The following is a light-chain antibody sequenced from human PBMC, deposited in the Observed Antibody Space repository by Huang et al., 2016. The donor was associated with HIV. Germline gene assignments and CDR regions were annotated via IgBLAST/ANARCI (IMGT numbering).Light chain of an antibody. CDR3: QQYISWPRT. CDR2: DAA. CDR1: QGVCSN. Sequence: RVLTQSPVTRSASPRERATLSCRASQGVCSNLAWYQKKPGKAPRLLIHDAATRATDTPARFSGSGSDIEFTLTISSLQSEDSAVYYCQQYISWPRTFGQGTKLEIK. V-gene: IGKV3-15*01. J-gene: IGKJ2*01.